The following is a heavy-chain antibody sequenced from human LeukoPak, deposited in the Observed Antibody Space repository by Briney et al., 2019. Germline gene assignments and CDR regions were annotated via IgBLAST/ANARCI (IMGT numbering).Heavy chain of an antibody. CDR3: ARGDSSYCGGDCYSYWFDP. D-gene: IGHD2-21*02. V-gene: IGHV1-2*02. CDR1: GYTFTGYY. Sequence: GSVKVSCKASGYTFTGYYTHWVRQAPGQGLEWMGWINPNSGGTNYAQKFQGRVTMTRDTSISTAYMELSRLRSDDTAVYYCARGDSSYCGGDCYSYWFDPWGQGTLVTVSS. CDR2: INPNSGGT. J-gene: IGHJ5*02.